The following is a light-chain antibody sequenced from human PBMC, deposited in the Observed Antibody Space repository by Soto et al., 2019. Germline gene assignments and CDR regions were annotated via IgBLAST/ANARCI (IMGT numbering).Light chain of an antibody. Sequence: QSRMLLISGASSGATGLPSMFSGSGSGTDFTLTINSLQSEDAAVYYCQQYHHWPVTFGGGTKVDIK. V-gene: IGKV3-15*01. CDR3: QQYHHWPVT. CDR2: GAS. J-gene: IGKJ4*01.